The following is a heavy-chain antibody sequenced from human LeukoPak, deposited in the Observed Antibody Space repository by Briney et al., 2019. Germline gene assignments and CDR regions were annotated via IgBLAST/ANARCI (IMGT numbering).Heavy chain of an antibody. V-gene: IGHV3-20*01. CDR3: ARNYHGSGSTAFDI. Sequence: GGSLRLSCAASGFTFDDYGMSWVRQAPGKALEWVSGINGNGGSTGYGDSMKGRFTISRDNAKNSLYLQMNSLRVEDTALYHCARNYHGSGSTAFDIWGQGTMVTVSS. J-gene: IGHJ3*02. CDR2: INGNGGST. D-gene: IGHD3-10*01. CDR1: GFTFDDYG.